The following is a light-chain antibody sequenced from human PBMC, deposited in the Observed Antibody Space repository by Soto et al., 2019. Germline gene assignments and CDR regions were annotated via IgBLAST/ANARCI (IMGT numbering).Light chain of an antibody. CDR1: SSDVGGYNY. Sequence: QSALTQPASVSGSPGQSITISCTGTSSDVGGYNYVSWYQQHPGKAPKLMIYDVSNRPSGVSNRFSVSKSGNTASLTISGLQAEDEADYYCSSYTSSSTLMVFVGGTKLTVL. V-gene: IGLV2-14*01. CDR3: SSYTSSSTLMV. J-gene: IGLJ2*01. CDR2: DVS.